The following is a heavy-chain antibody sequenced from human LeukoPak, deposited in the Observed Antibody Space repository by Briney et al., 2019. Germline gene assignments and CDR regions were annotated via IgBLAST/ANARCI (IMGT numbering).Heavy chain of an antibody. CDR1: GFNFSSQW. CDR2: VNQGGTQK. Sequence: GGSLRLSCAASGFNFSSQWMSWVRQAPGKGLEWVANVNQGGTQKYYVDSVKGRFTISRDNAENSLYLQMNSLRAEDTAVYYCAREHYFYYMDGWGKGTTVTVSS. V-gene: IGHV3-7*01. CDR3: AREHYFYYMDG. J-gene: IGHJ6*03.